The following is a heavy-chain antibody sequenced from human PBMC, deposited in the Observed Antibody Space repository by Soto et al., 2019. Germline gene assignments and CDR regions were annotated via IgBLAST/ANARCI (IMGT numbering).Heavy chain of an antibody. V-gene: IGHV4-34*01. CDR1: GGSFSGYY. CDR3: ARGQGRRITIFGVVIHNWFDP. J-gene: IGHJ5*02. D-gene: IGHD3-3*01. CDR2: INHSGST. Sequence: SETLSLTCAVYGGSFSGYYWSWIRQPPGKGLEWIGEINHSGSTNYNPSLKSRVTISVDTSKNQFSLKLSSVTAADTAVYYCARGQGRRITIFGVVIHNWFDPWGQGTLVTVSS.